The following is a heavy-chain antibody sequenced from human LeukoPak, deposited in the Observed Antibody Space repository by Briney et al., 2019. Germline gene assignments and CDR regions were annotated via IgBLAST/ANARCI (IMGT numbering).Heavy chain of an antibody. CDR3: ARVGATSGCDYHYYGMDV. D-gene: IGHD5-12*01. CDR1: GYTFTSYY. Sequence: GASVKVSCKASGYTFTSYYMHWVRQAPGQGLEWMGIINPSGGSTSYAQKFQGRVTMTRDTSTSTVYMELSSLRSEDTAVYYCARVGATSGCDYHYYGMDVWGKGTTVTVSS. V-gene: IGHV1-46*01. CDR2: INPSGGST. J-gene: IGHJ6*04.